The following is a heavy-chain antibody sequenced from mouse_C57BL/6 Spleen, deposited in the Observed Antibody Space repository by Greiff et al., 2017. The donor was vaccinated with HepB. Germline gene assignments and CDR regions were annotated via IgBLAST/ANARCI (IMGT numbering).Heavy chain of an antibody. CDR3: ARYGTTEEVYYYAMDY. CDR2: IRNKANGYTT. D-gene: IGHD1-1*01. Sequence: EVMLVESGGGLVQPGGSLSLSCAASGFTFTDYYMSWVRQPPGKALEWLGFIRNKANGYTTEYSASVKGRFTISRDNSQSILYLQMNALRAEDSATYYCARYGTTEEVYYYAMDYWGQGTSVTVSS. J-gene: IGHJ4*01. V-gene: IGHV7-3*01. CDR1: GFTFTDYY.